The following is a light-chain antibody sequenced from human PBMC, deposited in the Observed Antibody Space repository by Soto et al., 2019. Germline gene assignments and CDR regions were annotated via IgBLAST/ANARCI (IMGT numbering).Light chain of an antibody. J-gene: IGKJ4*01. CDR1: QSVSNN. V-gene: IGKV3-15*01. Sequence: EIVMTQSPATLSVSPGERATLSCRASQSVSNNLAWYQQKPGQAPRLLIYFASTRATGIPARFSGSGYGTEFTLTISSLKSEDFEVYYCKQYNNWPLTFGGGTKVELK. CDR2: FAS. CDR3: KQYNNWPLT.